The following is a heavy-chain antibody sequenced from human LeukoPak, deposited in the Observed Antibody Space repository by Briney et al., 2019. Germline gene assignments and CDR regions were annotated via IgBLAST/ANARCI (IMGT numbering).Heavy chain of an antibody. J-gene: IGHJ6*02. V-gene: IGHV3-30-3*01. CDR1: GFTFSSYV. Sequence: GGSLRLSCSDSGFTFSSYVMHWVRQAPGKGLEWVTVISYDGSNKYYADSVKGRFTISRDNSKNTLSLQMNSLRAEDTAVYYCAGGYSGYDPSYYYGMDVWGQGTTVTVSS. D-gene: IGHD5-12*01. CDR2: ISYDGSNK. CDR3: AGGYSGYDPSYYYGMDV.